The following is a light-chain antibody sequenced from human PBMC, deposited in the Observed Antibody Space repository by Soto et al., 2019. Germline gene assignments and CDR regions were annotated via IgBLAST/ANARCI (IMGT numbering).Light chain of an antibody. CDR1: SSNIGAGYD. J-gene: IGLJ1*01. Sequence: SVLTQPPSVSGAPGQRVTISCTGGSSNIGAGYDVHWYQQRPGTAPKLLIYGNKNRPSGVPDRFSGSKSGTSASLAITGLQAEDEADYYCQSYDSSLSVSYVFGTGTKVTVL. V-gene: IGLV1-40*01. CDR3: QSYDSSLSVSYV. CDR2: GNK.